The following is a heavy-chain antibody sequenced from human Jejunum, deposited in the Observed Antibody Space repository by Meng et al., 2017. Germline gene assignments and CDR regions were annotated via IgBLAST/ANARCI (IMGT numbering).Heavy chain of an antibody. V-gene: IGHV3-7*01. D-gene: IGHD2-15*01. J-gene: IGHJ4*02. CDR1: GFTFSDYW. CDR2: IKADGTEQ. CDR3: TRYRDSIDC. Sequence: GESLKISCATSGFTFSDYWMNWVRQAPGKGLEWVANIKADGTEQYYVDSVKGRFTISRDNAKNSLYLQMNSLRTEDKAVYYCTRYRDSIDCWGQGTLVTVSS.